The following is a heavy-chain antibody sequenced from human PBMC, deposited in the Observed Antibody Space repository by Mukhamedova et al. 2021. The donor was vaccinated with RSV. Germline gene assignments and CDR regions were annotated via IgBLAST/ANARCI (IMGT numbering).Heavy chain of an antibody. J-gene: IGHJ6*02. Sequence: SAYNGNTNYAQKLQGRVTMTTDTSTSTAYMELRSLRSDDTAVYYCARWGTGTRWYGMDVWGQGTTVTGSS. CDR2: SAYNGNT. V-gene: IGHV1-18*01. CDR3: ARWGTGTRWYGMDV. D-gene: IGHD3-16*01.